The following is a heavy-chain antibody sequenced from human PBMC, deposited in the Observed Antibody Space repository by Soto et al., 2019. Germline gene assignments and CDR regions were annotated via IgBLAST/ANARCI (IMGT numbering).Heavy chain of an antibody. CDR2: ISAYNGNT. CDR1: GYTFTSYG. D-gene: IGHD2-2*01. Sequence: ASVKVSCKASGYTFTSYGISWVRQATGQGLEWMGWISAYNGNTNYAQKLQGRVTMTTDTSTSTAYMELRSLRSDDTAVYYCARGYCSSTSCPTPGDFDYWGQGTLVTVSS. CDR3: ARGYCSSTSCPTPGDFDY. J-gene: IGHJ4*02. V-gene: IGHV1-18*01.